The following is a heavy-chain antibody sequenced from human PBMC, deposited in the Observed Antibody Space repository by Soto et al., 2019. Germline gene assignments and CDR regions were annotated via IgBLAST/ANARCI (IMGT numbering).Heavy chain of an antibody. CDR2: FSGSGGAT. CDR3: AKAGGDY. Sequence: VQVLESGGGLVQPGGSLRLSCAASGFIASSYAMSWVRQAPGKGLEWVSGFSGSGGATFYADSVKGRFTISRDSSKNTVYLQLNRLRAEDMAVYYCAKAGGDYWGQGTLVTVSS. D-gene: IGHD3-10*01. CDR1: GFIASSYA. V-gene: IGHV3-23*01. J-gene: IGHJ4*02.